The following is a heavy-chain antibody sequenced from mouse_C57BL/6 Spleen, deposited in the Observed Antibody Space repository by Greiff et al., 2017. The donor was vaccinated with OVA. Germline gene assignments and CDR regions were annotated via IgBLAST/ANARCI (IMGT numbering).Heavy chain of an antibody. D-gene: IGHD3-1*01. CDR2: ISSGGSYT. CDR1: GFTFSSYG. Sequence: EVQLMESGGDLVKPGGSLKLSCAASGFTFSSYGMSWVRQTPDKRLEWVATISSGGSYTYYPDSVKGRFTISRDNAKNTLYLQMSSLKSEDTAMYYCARLRDLYFDYWGQGTTLTVSS. V-gene: IGHV5-6*01. J-gene: IGHJ2*01. CDR3: ARLRDLYFDY.